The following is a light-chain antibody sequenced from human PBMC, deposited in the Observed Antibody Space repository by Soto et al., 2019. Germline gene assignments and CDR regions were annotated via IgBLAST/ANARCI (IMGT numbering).Light chain of an antibody. CDR1: NIGSKS. CDR2: DDT. V-gene: IGLV3-21*02. CDR3: QVRDSSNDYLV. Sequence: SYELAQPPSVSVAPGQTARITCEGHNIGSKSVHWYQLRPGQAPVGVVYDDTDRPSGIPERFSGSNSGNTATLTITRVEAGDGAGYYCQVRDSSNDYLVFGGGTK. J-gene: IGLJ3*02.